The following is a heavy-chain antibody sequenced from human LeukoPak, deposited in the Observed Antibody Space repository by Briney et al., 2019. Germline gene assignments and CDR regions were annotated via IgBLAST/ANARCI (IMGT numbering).Heavy chain of an antibody. CDR2: ISYDGSQK. D-gene: IGHD6-19*01. Sequence: PGGSLRLSCAASGFTFSDYYMSWIRQAPGKGLEWVAVISYDGSQKYHADSVKGRFTISRDNSKNTLFLQMNSLRPEDTAVYYCATEQWLDGNAFDIRGQGTMVTVSS. CDR1: GFTFSDYY. J-gene: IGHJ3*02. CDR3: ATEQWLDGNAFDI. V-gene: IGHV3-30*03.